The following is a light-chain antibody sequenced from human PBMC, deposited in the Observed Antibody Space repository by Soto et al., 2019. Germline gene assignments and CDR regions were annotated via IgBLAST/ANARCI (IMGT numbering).Light chain of an antibody. V-gene: IGKV3-11*01. CDR2: YAS. CDR3: QQRSDWPT. CDR1: QTLSSY. Sequence: EIVLTQSPATLSLSPGERATLSCRASQTLSSYLAWYQHKPGQAPRLLIYYASKRAAGIPARFSGSWSGTDFTLTISSLEPEDFAIYYCQQRSDWPTFGQGTRLEIK. J-gene: IGKJ5*01.